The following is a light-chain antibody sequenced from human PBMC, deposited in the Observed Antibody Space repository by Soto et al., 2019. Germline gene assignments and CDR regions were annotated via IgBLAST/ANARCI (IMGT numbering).Light chain of an antibody. CDR2: DVS. V-gene: IGLV2-14*01. J-gene: IGLJ1*01. CDR3: SSYSSSTTLLYV. CDR1: RSDAGYYNF. Sequence: QSALTQPASVSGSPGQSITISFTGTRSDAGYYNFVSWYQQHPGKAPKPMIYDVSNRPSGVSNRFSGSKSGNTASLTISGLQTEDEAHYYCSSYSSSTTLLYVFGTGTKVTVL.